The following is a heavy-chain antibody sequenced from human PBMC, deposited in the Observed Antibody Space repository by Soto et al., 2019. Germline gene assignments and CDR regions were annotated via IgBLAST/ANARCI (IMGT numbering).Heavy chain of an antibody. D-gene: IGHD3-22*01. V-gene: IGHV3-21*01. CDR1: GFTFSSYS. Sequence: EVQLVESGGGLVKPGGSLRLSCAASGFTFSSYSMNWVRKAAGKGLEWVSSISSSSSYIYYADSVKGRFTISRDNAKNSLYLQMNSLRAKDTAVYYCDRDGYSESSGFSFDYWGQVLLLTVSS. CDR3: DRDGYSESSGFSFDY. J-gene: IGHJ4*02. CDR2: ISSSSSYI.